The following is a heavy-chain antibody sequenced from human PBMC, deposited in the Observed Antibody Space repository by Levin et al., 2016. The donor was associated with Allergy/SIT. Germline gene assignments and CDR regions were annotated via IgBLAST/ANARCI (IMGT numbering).Heavy chain of an antibody. D-gene: IGHD6-13*01. Sequence: GESLKISCATSGFSFSDYYMNWIRQAPGKGLEWLADISSSGSHTTYADSVKGRFTISRDNVRNSLYLQMTSLRVEDTGVYYCARESHNSWMGAEYYYGLDVWGQGTTVTVSS. CDR3: ARESHNSWMGAEYYYGLDV. CDR2: ISSSGSHT. CDR1: GFSFSDYY. V-gene: IGHV3-11*06. J-gene: IGHJ6*02.